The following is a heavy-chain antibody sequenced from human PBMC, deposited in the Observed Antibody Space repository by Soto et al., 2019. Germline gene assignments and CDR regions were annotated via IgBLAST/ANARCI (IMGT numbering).Heavy chain of an antibody. CDR3: ARTTYSSGWYIEY. D-gene: IGHD6-19*01. J-gene: IGHJ4*02. CDR2: TRNKANSYTT. CDR1: GFTSSDHY. Sequence: EVQLVESGGGLVQPGGSLRLSCAASGFTSSDHYMDWVRQAPGKGLEWVGRTRNKANSYTTEYAASVKGRFIISRDDSKNSLYLQMNSLKTEDTAVYYCARTTYSSGWYIEYWGRGTLVTVSS. V-gene: IGHV3-72*01.